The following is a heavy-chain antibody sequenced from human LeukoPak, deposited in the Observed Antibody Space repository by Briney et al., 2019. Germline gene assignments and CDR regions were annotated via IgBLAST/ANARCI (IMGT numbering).Heavy chain of an antibody. V-gene: IGHV3-21*01. J-gene: IGHJ5*02. D-gene: IGHD3-10*02. CDR1: GFTFSSYS. Sequence: GGSLRLSCAASGFTFSSYSMNWVRQAPGKGLEWVSSISSSSSYIYYADSVKGRFTISRDNAKNSLYLQMNSLRAEDTAVYYCASEIVRGRGRNRFDPWGQGTLVTVSS. CDR3: ASEIVRGRGRNRFDP. CDR2: ISSSSSYI.